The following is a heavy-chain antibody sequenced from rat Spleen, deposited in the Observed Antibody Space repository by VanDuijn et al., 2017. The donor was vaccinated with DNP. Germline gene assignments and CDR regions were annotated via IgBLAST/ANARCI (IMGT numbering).Heavy chain of an antibody. Sequence: EVQLVESGGGLVQPGRSLKLSCAASGFTFSYYGMAWVRQTPMKGLEWVANIIYDGSRTHYRESVKGRFTISRDNAENTVYLQMNKLGSEDTAIYYCAKGPNYGGYSDYFDYWGQGVMVTVSS. CDR1: GFTFSYYG. D-gene: IGHD1-11*01. CDR2: IIYDGSRT. CDR3: AKGPNYGGYSDYFDY. V-gene: IGHV5S10*01. J-gene: IGHJ2*01.